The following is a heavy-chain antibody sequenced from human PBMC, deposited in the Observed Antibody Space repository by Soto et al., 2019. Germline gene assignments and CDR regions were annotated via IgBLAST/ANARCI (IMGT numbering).Heavy chain of an antibody. CDR1: GGSISSSSYY. CDR2: IYYSGST. D-gene: IGHD2-2*01. Sequence: SETLSLTCTVSGGSISSSSYYWGWIRQPPGKGLEWIGSIYYSGSTYYSPSLKSRVTISVDTSKNQFSLKLSSVTAADTAVYYCARGPGYCSSTSCHGDWFDPWGQGTLVTVSS. V-gene: IGHV4-39*01. CDR3: ARGPGYCSSTSCHGDWFDP. J-gene: IGHJ5*02.